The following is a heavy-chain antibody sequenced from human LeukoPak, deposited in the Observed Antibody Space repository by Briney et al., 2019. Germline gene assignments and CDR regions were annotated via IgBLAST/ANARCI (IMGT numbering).Heavy chain of an antibody. CDR3: ARVYYDSSRGDYYFDY. D-gene: IGHD3-22*01. V-gene: IGHV1-8*01. J-gene: IGHJ4*02. Sequence: ASVKVSCKASGYTFTSYDINWVRQATGQGLEWMGWMNPNSGNTGYAQKFQGRVTMTRNTSISTAYMELSSLRSEDTAVYYCARVYYDSSRGDYYFDYWGQGTLVTVSS. CDR1: GYTFTSYD. CDR2: MNPNSGNT.